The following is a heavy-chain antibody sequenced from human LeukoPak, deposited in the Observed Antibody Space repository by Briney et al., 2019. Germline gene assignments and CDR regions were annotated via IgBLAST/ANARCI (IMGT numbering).Heavy chain of an antibody. J-gene: IGHJ4*02. D-gene: IGHD4-17*01. CDR2: FGISGTI. Sequence: SGGSLRLSCAASGFTVNTYDMHWVRQAPGEGPEWIAYFGISGTIYYADSVRGRFTISRDNAKNSLFLQMNSLRVDDTAIYYCDGYGVYPYWGQGTPVTVSS. V-gene: IGHV3-48*01. CDR3: DGYGVYPY. CDR1: GFTVNTYD.